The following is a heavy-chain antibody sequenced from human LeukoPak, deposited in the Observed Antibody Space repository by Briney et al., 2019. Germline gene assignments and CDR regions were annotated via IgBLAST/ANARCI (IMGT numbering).Heavy chain of an antibody. J-gene: IGHJ3*02. D-gene: IGHD2-15*01. Sequence: GASVKVSCKASGGTFSSYAISWVRQAPGQGLEWMGGIIPIFGTANYAQKFQGRVTITADESTSTAYMELSSLRSEDTAVYCCARDQVGVVADDAFDIWGQGTMVTVSS. CDR3: ARDQVGVVADDAFDI. V-gene: IGHV1-69*13. CDR2: IIPIFGTA. CDR1: GGTFSSYA.